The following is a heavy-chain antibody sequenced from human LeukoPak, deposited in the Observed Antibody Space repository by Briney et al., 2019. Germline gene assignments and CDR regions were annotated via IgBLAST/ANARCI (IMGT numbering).Heavy chain of an antibody. D-gene: IGHD3-22*01. CDR3: AKDRMATYYYDGSGSAFDY. CDR2: ISGSGDST. CDR1: GFTFSSYA. J-gene: IGHJ4*02. V-gene: IGHV3-23*01. Sequence: PGGSLRLSCAASGFTFSSYAMSWVRQAPGKGLEWVSAISGSGDSTYYADSVKGRFTISRDNSKNTLYLQMNSLRAEDTAVYYCAKDRMATYYYDGSGSAFDYWGQGTLVTVSS.